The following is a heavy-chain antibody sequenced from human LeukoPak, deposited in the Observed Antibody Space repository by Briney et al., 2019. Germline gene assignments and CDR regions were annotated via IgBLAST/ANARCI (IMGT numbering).Heavy chain of an antibody. D-gene: IGHD3-9*01. Sequence: GESLKISCKGSGYSFTSYWISWVRQMPGKGLEWMGRIDPSDSYTNYSPSFQGHVTISADKSISTAYLQWSSLKASDTAMYYCARHSKYYDILTGYYTSWHFDHWGQGTLVTVSS. CDR2: IDPSDSYT. CDR3: ARHSKYYDILTGYYTSWHFDH. V-gene: IGHV5-10-1*01. J-gene: IGHJ4*02. CDR1: GYSFTSYW.